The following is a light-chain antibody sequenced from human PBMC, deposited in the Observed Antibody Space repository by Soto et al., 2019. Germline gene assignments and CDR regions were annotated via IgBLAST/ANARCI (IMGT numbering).Light chain of an antibody. CDR2: EVS. Sequence: QSALTQPASVSGSPGQSITISCTGTSSDVGGYNYVSWYQHHPGKAPKLMIFEVSNRPSGVSNRFSGSKSGNTASLTISGLQAEDDAAYYCSSYTSSSTLVVFGGGTKLTVL. CDR3: SSYTSSSTLVV. V-gene: IGLV2-14*01. J-gene: IGLJ2*01. CDR1: SSDVGGYNY.